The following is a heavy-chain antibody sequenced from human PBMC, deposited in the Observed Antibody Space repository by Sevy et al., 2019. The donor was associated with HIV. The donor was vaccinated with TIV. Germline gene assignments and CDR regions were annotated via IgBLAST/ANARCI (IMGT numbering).Heavy chain of an antibody. V-gene: IGHV4-59*08. Sequence: SETLSRTCTVSGGSITSLYWNWIRQPPGKGLEWIANIYYNGHINYNPSLKSRVTLSLDTSKNQFSLRLGSVTAADTAMYYCAGENAWGRGYSWGQGTLVTVSS. D-gene: IGHD1-26*01. CDR3: AGENAWGRGYS. CDR2: IYYNGHI. J-gene: IGHJ4*02. CDR1: GGSITSLY.